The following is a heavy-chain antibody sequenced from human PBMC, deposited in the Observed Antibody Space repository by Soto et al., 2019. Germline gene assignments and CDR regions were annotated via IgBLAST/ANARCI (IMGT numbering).Heavy chain of an antibody. J-gene: IGHJ5*02. CDR3: AKDSRIAAATRGDWLDP. CDR1: GFTFSSYA. Sequence: GGSLRLSCAASGFTFSSYAMSWVRQAPGKGLEWVSAISGSGVSTYYADSVKGRFTISRDNSKNTLYLQMNSLRAEDTAVYYCAKDSRIAAATRGDWLDPWGQGTLVTV. V-gene: IGHV3-23*01. D-gene: IGHD6-13*01. CDR2: ISGSGVST.